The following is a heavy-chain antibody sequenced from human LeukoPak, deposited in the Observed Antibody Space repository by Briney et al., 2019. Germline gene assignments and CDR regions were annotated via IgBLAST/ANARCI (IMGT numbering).Heavy chain of an antibody. Sequence: PSETLSLTCTVSGGSISGYYWSWIRRPPGKGLEWIAYVYNSEYTNYNPSLKSRASISVDTSKNLCSLRLTSVTAADTAVYYCARHAIYSGGYSFWFDPWGLGTLVTVS. CDR1: GGSISGYY. CDR2: VYNSEYT. D-gene: IGHD1-26*01. CDR3: ARHAIYSGGYSFWFDP. J-gene: IGHJ5*02. V-gene: IGHV4-59*08.